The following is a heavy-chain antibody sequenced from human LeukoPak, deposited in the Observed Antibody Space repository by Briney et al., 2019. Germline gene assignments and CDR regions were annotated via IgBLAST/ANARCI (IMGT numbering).Heavy chain of an antibody. CDR3: ARDASPGYFDL. J-gene: IGHJ2*01. CDR1: GFTFSRYW. V-gene: IGHV3-74*01. D-gene: IGHD2-15*01. Sequence: PGGSLRLSCAVSGFTFSRYWMHWVRQGPGKGLAWVSRITSDGSATDYADSVKGRFTISRDNAKNTLYLHMDSLRAEGTAVYYCARDASPGYFDLWGRGTLVTVSS. CDR2: ITSDGSAT.